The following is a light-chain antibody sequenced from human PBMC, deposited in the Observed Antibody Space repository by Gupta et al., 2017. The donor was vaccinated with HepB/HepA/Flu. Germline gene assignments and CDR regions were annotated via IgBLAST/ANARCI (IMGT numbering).Light chain of an antibody. Sequence: DIQMTQSPSSLSASVGDRVTITCRASQSISRYLNWYQQKPGKVPKLLIYVASSLQSGVPSRFSGSGSGTDFTLTISSLQPEDFATYYCQHSDYLPLTFGGGTRVEIK. CDR2: VAS. CDR1: QSISRY. V-gene: IGKV1-39*01. CDR3: QHSDYLPLT. J-gene: IGKJ4*01.